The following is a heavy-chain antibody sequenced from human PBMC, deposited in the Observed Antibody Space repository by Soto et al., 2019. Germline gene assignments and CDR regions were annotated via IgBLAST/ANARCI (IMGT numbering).Heavy chain of an antibody. V-gene: IGHV1-8*01. J-gene: IGHJ4*02. Sequence: QVQLVQSGAEVKKPGASVKVSCKASGYTFTTYDITWVRQANGQGLECMGGINPNSDYTRYAQKFQGRITMPRDTSISTAYMELSSLRSEDTAVYFCARGLRNDYISDHWGQGTLVPVSS. D-gene: IGHD4-4*01. CDR2: INPNSDYT. CDR3: ARGLRNDYISDH. CDR1: GYTFTTYD.